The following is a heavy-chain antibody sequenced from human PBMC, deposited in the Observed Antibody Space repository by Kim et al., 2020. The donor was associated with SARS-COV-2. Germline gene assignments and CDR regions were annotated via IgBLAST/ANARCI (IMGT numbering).Heavy chain of an antibody. CDR3: AADCSGGSCQTGFDY. D-gene: IGHD2-15*01. J-gene: IGHJ4*02. V-gene: IGHV1-69*13. Sequence: SVKVSCKASGGTFSSYAISWVRQAPGQGLEWMGGIIPIFGTANYAQKFQGRVTITADESTSTAYMELSSLRSEDTAVYYCAADCSGGSCQTGFDYWGQGTLVTVSS. CDR1: GGTFSSYA. CDR2: IIPIFGTA.